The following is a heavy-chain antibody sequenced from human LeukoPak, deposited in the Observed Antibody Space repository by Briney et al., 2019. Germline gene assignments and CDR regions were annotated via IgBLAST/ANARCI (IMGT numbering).Heavy chain of an antibody. CDR3: ARNIGAALNWFDP. J-gene: IGHJ5*02. V-gene: IGHV4-59*01. D-gene: IGHD6-25*01. Sequence: SETLSLTCAVSGGSISRYYWSWIRQPPGKGLEWIGYIYYSGSTNYNPSLKSRVTISVDTSKNQFSLKLSSVTAADTAVYYCARNIGAALNWFDPWGQGTLVTVSS. CDR1: GGSISRYY. CDR2: IYYSGST.